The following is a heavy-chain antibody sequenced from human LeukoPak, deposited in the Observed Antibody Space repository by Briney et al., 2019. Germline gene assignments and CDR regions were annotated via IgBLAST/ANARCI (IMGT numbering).Heavy chain of an antibody. Sequence: GGSLRLSCAASGFTFSSYEMNWVRQAPGKGLEWVSYISSSGSTIYYADSVKGRFTISRDNSKNTLYLQMNSLRVEDTAIYYCAKDLLKTYGSGSYYKGGYYFEHWGQGTLVTVSS. D-gene: IGHD3-10*01. CDR2: ISSSGSTI. CDR3: AKDLLKTYGSGSYYKGGYYFEH. V-gene: IGHV3-48*03. CDR1: GFTFSSYE. J-gene: IGHJ4*02.